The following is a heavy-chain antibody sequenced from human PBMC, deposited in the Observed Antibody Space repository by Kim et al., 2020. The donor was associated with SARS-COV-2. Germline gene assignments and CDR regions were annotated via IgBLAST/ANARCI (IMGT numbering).Heavy chain of an antibody. D-gene: IGHD6-6*01. CDR1: GFTFSDCW. CDR3: ASDTGSSPYDYYGMDV. Sequence: GGSLRLSCAASGFTFSDCWMTWVRQAPGKRLEWVANIKQDGSETNYVDSVKGRFSISRDNAKNSLFLQMNNVGAEDTAVYYCASDTGSSPYDYYGMDVWG. V-gene: IGHV3-7*03. J-gene: IGHJ6*01. CDR2: IKQDGSET.